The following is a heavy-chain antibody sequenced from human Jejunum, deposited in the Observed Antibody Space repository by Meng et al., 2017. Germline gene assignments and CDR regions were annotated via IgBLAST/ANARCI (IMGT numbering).Heavy chain of an antibody. CDR2: INHSGST. D-gene: IGHD3-9*01. CDR1: GASFSGYK. CDR3: ARRLPYFDTGFYDF. V-gene: IGHV4-34*01. Sequence: VRIQQWGPGLLGPSETLSLTCVVYGASFSGYKWNWIRQPPGKGLEWIGEINHSGSTTYNPSLKSRVTMSVDTSKNQFSLKVDSVSAADTAVYYCARRLPYFDTGFYDFWGQGTLVTVSS. J-gene: IGHJ4*02.